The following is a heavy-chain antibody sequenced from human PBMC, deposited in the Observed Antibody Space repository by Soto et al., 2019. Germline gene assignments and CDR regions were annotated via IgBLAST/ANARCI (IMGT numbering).Heavy chain of an antibody. CDR3: VKGGFCSGGSRHRDRYTFDS. Sequence: EVQLVESGGGLVQPGGSLRLSCSASGFTFTNYAMHWVRQAPGKGLEFVSDVGSDGENTYYTDSVKRRFTISRDNSRNRVYLQMSSLRAEDTAVYYCVKGGFCSGGSRHRDRYTFDSWGQGTLVTVSS. J-gene: IGHJ4*02. D-gene: IGHD2-15*01. V-gene: IGHV3-64D*06. CDR2: VGSDGENT. CDR1: GFTFTNYA.